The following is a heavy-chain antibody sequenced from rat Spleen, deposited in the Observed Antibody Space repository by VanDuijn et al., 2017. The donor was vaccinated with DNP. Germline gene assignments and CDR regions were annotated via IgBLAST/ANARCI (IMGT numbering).Heavy chain of an antibody. Sequence: EVQLVESGGDLVQPGRSLKLSCVASGFTFNSYWMTWIRQVPGKGLEWVASITSSGSNTYYPDSVKGQFTISRDNAKSTLYLQMNSLRSEDTATYYWARDPALCAMDVWGQGTSVTVSS. CDR2: ITSSGSNT. CDR1: GFTFNSYW. J-gene: IGHJ4*01. V-gene: IGHV5-31*01. CDR3: ARDPALCAMDV.